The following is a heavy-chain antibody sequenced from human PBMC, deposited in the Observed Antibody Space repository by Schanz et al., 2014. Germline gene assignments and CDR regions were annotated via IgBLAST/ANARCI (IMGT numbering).Heavy chain of an antibody. V-gene: IGHV1-18*01. CDR3: ARDAADFYDILTEEDY. J-gene: IGHJ4*02. Sequence: QVQLVQSGAEVKKPGASVRVSCKASGYTFTTYAMSWVRQAPGQGLEWVGWISVYTGNTKYGQKVQGRVIMTTDTSTSTAYMELRSLRSDDTTVYYCARDAADFYDILTEEDYWGQGTLVTVSS. CDR1: GYTFTTYA. CDR2: ISVYTGNT. D-gene: IGHD3-9*01.